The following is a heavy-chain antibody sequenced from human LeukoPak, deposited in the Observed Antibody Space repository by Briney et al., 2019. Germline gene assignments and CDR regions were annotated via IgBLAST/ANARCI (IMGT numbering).Heavy chain of an antibody. CDR3: ARDRRYYYDSSGYYDY. J-gene: IGHJ4*02. Sequence: PGGSLRLSCAASGFTVSSNYMSWVRQAPGKGLEWASVIYSGGSTYYADSVKGRFTISRDNSKNTLYLQMNSLRAEDTAVYYCARDRRYYYDSSGYYDYWGQGTLVTVSS. D-gene: IGHD3-22*01. CDR2: IYSGGST. CDR1: GFTVSSNY. V-gene: IGHV3-53*01.